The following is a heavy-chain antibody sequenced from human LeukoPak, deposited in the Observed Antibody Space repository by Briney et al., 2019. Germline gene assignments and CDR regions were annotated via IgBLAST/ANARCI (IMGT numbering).Heavy chain of an antibody. CDR1: GGSISSSSYY. CDR3: ARQRFNWNYPNWFDP. D-gene: IGHD1-7*01. Sequence: SETLSLTCTVSGGSISSSSYYWGWIRQLPGKGLEWIGSIYYSGSTYYNPSLKSRVTISVDTSKNQFSLKLSSVTAADTAVYYCARQRFNWNYPNWFDPWGQGTLVTVSS. J-gene: IGHJ5*02. V-gene: IGHV4-39*01. CDR2: IYYSGST.